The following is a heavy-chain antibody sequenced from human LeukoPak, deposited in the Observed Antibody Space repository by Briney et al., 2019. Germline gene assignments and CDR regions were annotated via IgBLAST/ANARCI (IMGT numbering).Heavy chain of an antibody. CDR3: ARGYYYFDY. CDR2: IYPGDSDA. CDR1: GYSFTSNW. D-gene: IGHD2-15*01. V-gene: IGHV5-51*01. Sequence: GESLKISCKVSGYSFTSNWIAWVRQMPGKGLEWMGIIYPGDSDARYSPSFQGQVTISADKAISTAYLQWSSLKASDTAMYYWARGYYYFDYWGQGTLVTVSS. J-gene: IGHJ4*02.